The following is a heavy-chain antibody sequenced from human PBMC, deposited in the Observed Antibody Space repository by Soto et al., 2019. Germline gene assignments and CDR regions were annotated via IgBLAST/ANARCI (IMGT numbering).Heavy chain of an antibody. CDR1: GYTFTSYD. CDR3: ARRRSIYRNYGSIWLDP. Sequence: ASVKVSCKASGYTFTSYDINWLRQATGQGLEWMGWMNPNSGNTGYAQKFQGRVTMTRNTSISTAYMELSSLRSEDTAVYYCARRRSIYRNYGSIWLDPRGQGTLVTLSS. J-gene: IGHJ5*02. D-gene: IGHD4-4*01. CDR2: MNPNSGNT. V-gene: IGHV1-8*01.